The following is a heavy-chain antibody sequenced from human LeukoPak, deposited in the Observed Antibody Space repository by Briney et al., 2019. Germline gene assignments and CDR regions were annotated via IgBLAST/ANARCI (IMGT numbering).Heavy chain of an antibody. CDR3: AREKPATDAFDI. CDR1: GFTFSSYG. V-gene: IGHV3-7*01. D-gene: IGHD6-25*01. CDR2: INEDGSEK. Sequence: GGTLRLSCAASGFTFSSYGMSWVRQAPGKGLEWVANINEDGSEKYYVDSVKGRFTISRDNAMNSLYLQVNSLRPEDTALYYCAREKPATDAFDIWGQGTMVTVSS. J-gene: IGHJ3*02.